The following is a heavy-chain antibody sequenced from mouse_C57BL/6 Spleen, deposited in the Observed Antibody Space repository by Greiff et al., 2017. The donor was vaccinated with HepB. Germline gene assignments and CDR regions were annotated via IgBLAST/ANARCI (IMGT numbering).Heavy chain of an antibody. V-gene: IGHV1-26*01. CDR1: GYTFTDYY. CDR2: INPNNGGT. J-gene: IGHJ4*01. Sequence: EVQLQQSGPELVKPGASVKISCKASGYTFTDYYMNWVKQSHGKSLEWIGDINPNNGGTSYNQKFKGKATLTVDKSSSTAYMELRSLTSEDSAVYYCARWEDGLYYYAMDYWGQGTSVTVSS. D-gene: IGHD6-5*01. CDR3: ARWEDGLYYYAMDY.